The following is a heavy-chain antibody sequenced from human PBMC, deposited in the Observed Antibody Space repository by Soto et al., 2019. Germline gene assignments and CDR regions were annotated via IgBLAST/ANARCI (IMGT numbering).Heavy chain of an antibody. Sequence: QVQLVQSGAEVKKPGSSVKVSCKASGGTFSSYAISWVRQAPGQGLEWMGGIIPIFGTANYAQKFQGRVTITAYEATSTAYMELRSLRSEDTAVDCCARGAGPMILSVQTDSWGQGTLGTVSS. CDR1: GGTFSSYA. J-gene: IGHJ4*02. V-gene: IGHV1-69*01. CDR2: IIPIFGTA. D-gene: IGHD3-16*01. CDR3: ARGAGPMILSVQTDS.